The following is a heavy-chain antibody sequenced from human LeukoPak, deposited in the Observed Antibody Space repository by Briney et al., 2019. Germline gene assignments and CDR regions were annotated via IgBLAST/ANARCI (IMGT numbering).Heavy chain of an antibody. CDR1: GCSISSGYY. V-gene: IGHV4-38-2*01. Sequence: SETLSLTCAVSGCSISSGYYWGWIRQPPGKGLEWIGSIYHSGSTYYNPSLKSRVTISVDTSKNQFSLKLSSVTAADTAVYYCARLRGYFDYWGQGTLVTVSS. CDR3: ARLRGYFDY. J-gene: IGHJ4*02. CDR2: IYHSGST.